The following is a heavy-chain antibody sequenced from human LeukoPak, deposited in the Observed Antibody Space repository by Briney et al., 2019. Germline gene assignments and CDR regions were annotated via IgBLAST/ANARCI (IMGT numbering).Heavy chain of an antibody. CDR2: INHSGST. CDR3: ARGLGELSDWFGP. CDR1: GGSFSGYY. Sequence: SETLSLTCAVYGGSFSGYYWSWIRQPPGKGLEWIGEINHSGSTYYNPSLKSRVTISVDTSKNQFSLKLSSVTAADTAVYYCARGLGELSDWFGPWGQGTLVTVSS. D-gene: IGHD3-16*02. V-gene: IGHV4-34*01. J-gene: IGHJ5*02.